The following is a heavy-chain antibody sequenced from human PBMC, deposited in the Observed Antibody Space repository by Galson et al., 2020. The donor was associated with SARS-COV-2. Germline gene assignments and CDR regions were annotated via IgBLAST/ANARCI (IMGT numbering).Heavy chain of an antibody. J-gene: IGHJ3*01. CDR1: DALISSDTHY. Sequence: SETLSLTCTVSDALISSDTHYWGWVRQFPGKGLEWIGSIKNSGGTTDLNPSLKSRITVSLDRSKKQFSLKMTSVTAADTAKYFCAGGRERCLSDDCQFGFNWKYGVFDVWGQGTVVTVSS. CDR3: AGGRERCLSDDCQFGFNWKYGVFDV. D-gene: IGHD1-7*01. CDR2: IKNSGGTT. V-gene: IGHV4-39*07.